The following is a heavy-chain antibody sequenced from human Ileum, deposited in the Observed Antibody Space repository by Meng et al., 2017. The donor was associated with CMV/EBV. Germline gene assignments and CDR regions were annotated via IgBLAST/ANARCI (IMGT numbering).Heavy chain of an antibody. J-gene: IGHJ3*02. CDR1: GFTFSSYS. CDR3: ARESAGGGAAATGGGSFDI. D-gene: IGHD6-13*01. Sequence: GESLKISCAASGFTFSSYSMNWVRQAPGKGLEWVSSISSSSSYIYYADSVKGRFTISRDNAKNSLCLQMNSVRAEDTAVYYCARESAGGGAAATGGGSFDIWGQGTMVTVSS. V-gene: IGHV3-21*01. CDR2: ISSSSSYI.